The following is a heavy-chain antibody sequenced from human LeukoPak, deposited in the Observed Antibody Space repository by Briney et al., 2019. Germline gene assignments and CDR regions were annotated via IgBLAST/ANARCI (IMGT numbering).Heavy chain of an antibody. D-gene: IGHD2-2*01. CDR1: GFTFSSYG. J-gene: IGHJ4*02. CDR3: AKGTRGYCSSTSCLVPFDY. V-gene: IGHV3-30*02. Sequence: RGGSLRLSCAASGFTFSSYGMHWVRQAPGKGLEWVAFIRYDGSNKYYADSVKGRFTISRDNSKNTLYLQMNSPRAEDTAVYYCAKGTRGYCSSTSCLVPFDYWGQGTLVTVSS. CDR2: IRYDGSNK.